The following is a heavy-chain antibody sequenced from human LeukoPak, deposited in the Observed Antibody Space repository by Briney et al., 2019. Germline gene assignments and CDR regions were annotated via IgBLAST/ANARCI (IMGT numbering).Heavy chain of an antibody. D-gene: IGHD3-3*01. CDR2: IKQDGSEK. Sequence: GGSLRPSCAASGFTFSSYWVSWVRQAPGKGLEWVANIKQDGSEKYYVDSVKGRFTISRDNAKNSLYLQMNSLRAEDTAVYYCARGIGYDFWSGYPMGNAFDIWGQGTMVTVSS. V-gene: IGHV3-7*01. J-gene: IGHJ3*02. CDR3: ARGIGYDFWSGYPMGNAFDI. CDR1: GFTFSSYW.